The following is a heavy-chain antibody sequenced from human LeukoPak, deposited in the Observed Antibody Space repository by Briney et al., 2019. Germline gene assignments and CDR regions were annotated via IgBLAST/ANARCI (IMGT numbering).Heavy chain of an antibody. V-gene: IGHV5-51*01. CDR3: ARRGQQLGTGEIDY. CDR1: GYTFTGYY. J-gene: IGHJ4*02. Sequence: ASVKVSCKASGYTFTGYYMHWVRQMPGKGLEWMGIIYPGDSDTRYSPSFQGQVTVSADKSISTAYLQWSSLKASDTAMYYCARRGQQLGTGEIDYWGQGTLVTVSS. CDR2: IYPGDSDT. D-gene: IGHD6-13*01.